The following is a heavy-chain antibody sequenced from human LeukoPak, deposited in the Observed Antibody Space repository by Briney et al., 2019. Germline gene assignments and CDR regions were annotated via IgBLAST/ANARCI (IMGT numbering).Heavy chain of an antibody. CDR3: ARDRGSGSYYSGPYYYYGMDV. Sequence: PSQTPSLTCTVSGGSISSGGYYWSWIRQHPGKGLEWIGYIYYSGSTYYNPSLKSRVTISVDTSKNQFSLKLSSVTAADTAVYYCARDRGSGSYYSGPYYYYGMDVWGQGTTVTVSS. CDR2: IYYSGST. V-gene: IGHV4-31*03. CDR1: GGSISSGGYY. D-gene: IGHD3-10*01. J-gene: IGHJ6*02.